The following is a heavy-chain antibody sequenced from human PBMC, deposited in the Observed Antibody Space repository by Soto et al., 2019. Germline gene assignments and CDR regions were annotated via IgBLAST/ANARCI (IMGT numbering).Heavy chain of an antibody. CDR2: ITYDGSFQ. CDR3: AKDRVGGTFYTPLAF. D-gene: IGHD1-7*01. J-gene: IGHJ4*02. V-gene: IGHV3-30*18. CDR1: GFNFGNYG. Sequence: GGSLRLSCQASGFNFGNYGMHWVRQGPGKGLEWVAVITYDGSFQYYADSVKGRFTISRDNSKNTLSLHLNTLKPEDTAVYHCAKDRVGGTFYTPLAFWGQGTLVTVSS.